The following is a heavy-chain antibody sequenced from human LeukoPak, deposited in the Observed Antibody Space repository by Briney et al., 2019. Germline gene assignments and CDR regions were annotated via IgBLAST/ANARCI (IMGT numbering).Heavy chain of an antibody. CDR3: ASVQITMVRGVIRRTFDY. CDR1: GGSISSYY. J-gene: IGHJ4*02. CDR2: IYYSGST. Sequence: SETLSLTCTVPGGSISSYYWSWIRQPPGKGLGWIGYIYYSGSTNYNPTLKSRVTISVDTSKNQFSLKLSSVTAADTAVYYCASVQITMVRGVIRRTFDYWGQGTLVTVSS. D-gene: IGHD3-10*01. V-gene: IGHV4-59*01.